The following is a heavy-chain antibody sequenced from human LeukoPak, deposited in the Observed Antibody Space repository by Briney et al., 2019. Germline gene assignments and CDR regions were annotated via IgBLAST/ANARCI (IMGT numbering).Heavy chain of an antibody. J-gene: IGHJ4*02. D-gene: IGHD3-22*01. CDR1: GFIFRTYS. V-gene: IGHV3-48*01. Sequence: PGGSLRLSCAASGFIFRTYSMNWVRQAPGKGLEWVSYISSSGDSIYYADSVKGRFAISRDNGKKSLSLQMNNLRAEDTAVYYCAKDRYDSTGYYYDYWGQGTLVTVSS. CDR2: ISSSGDSI. CDR3: AKDRYDSTGYYYDY.